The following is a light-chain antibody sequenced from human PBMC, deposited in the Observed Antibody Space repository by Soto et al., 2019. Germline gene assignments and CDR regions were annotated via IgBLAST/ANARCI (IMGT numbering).Light chain of an antibody. CDR3: QQRRSRPER. V-gene: IGKV3-15*01. J-gene: IGKJ1*01. CDR2: GAS. Sequence: VITHSPAKLSVSPGARATLSCRASQTVSTNLAWYQQIRGQAPRLLIYGASTRATGIPARFSGSGSGTDFTLTICILEPKDFAIYCCQQRRSRPERLGQVT. CDR1: QTVSTN.